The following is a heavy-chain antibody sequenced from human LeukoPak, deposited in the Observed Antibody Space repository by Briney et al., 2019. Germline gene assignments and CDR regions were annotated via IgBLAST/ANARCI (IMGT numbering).Heavy chain of an antibody. J-gene: IGHJ5*02. CDR1: GFTFSSYG. Sequence: GGSLRLSCAASGFTFSSYGMHWVRQAPGKGLEWVAVIWYDGSNKYYADSVKGRFTISRDNSKNTLYLQMNSLRAEDTAVYYCARDPDHCSSTSCFSWFDPWGQGTLVTVSS. V-gene: IGHV3-33*01. CDR2: IWYDGSNK. CDR3: ARDPDHCSSTSCFSWFDP. D-gene: IGHD2-2*01.